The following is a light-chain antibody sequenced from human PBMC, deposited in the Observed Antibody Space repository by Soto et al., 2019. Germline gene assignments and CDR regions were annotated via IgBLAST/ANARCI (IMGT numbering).Light chain of an antibody. CDR1: QGISSY. CDR3: QQANSFPIT. J-gene: IGKJ5*01. CDR2: AAS. Sequence: IQLTQSPASLSASLGDRVTITCGASQGISSYLAWYQQKPGKAPKLLIYAASTLQSGVPSRFSGSGSGTDFTLTISSLQPEDFETYYCQQANSFPITFGQGTRLEIK. V-gene: IGKV1-9*01.